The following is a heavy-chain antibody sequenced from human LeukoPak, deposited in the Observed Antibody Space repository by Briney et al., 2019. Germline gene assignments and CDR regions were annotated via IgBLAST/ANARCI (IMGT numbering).Heavy chain of an antibody. V-gene: IGHV4-59*01. Sequence: SETLSLTCTVSGGSISSYYWSWIRQPPGKGLEWIGYIYYSGSTNYNPSLKSRVTISVDTSKNQFSLKLSSVTAADTAVYYCARAYYYDSSGYTVEAFDIWGQGTMVTVPS. D-gene: IGHD3-22*01. CDR2: IYYSGST. CDR3: ARAYYYDSSGYTVEAFDI. J-gene: IGHJ3*02. CDR1: GGSISSYY.